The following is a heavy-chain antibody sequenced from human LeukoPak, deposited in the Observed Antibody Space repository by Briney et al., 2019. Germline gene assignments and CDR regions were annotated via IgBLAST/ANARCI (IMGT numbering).Heavy chain of an antibody. CDR1: GFTFSSYA. CDR3: AKGREIAAADYFDY. CDR2: ISSGDRT. Sequence: GGSLRLSCAASGFTFSSYAMNWVRQAPGKGLEWVAGISSGDRTFHAESVKGRFTISRDKSKDTLYLQMNSLRAEDTAVYYCAKGREIAAADYFDYWGQGTLVTVSS. D-gene: IGHD6-13*01. V-gene: IGHV3-23*01. J-gene: IGHJ4*02.